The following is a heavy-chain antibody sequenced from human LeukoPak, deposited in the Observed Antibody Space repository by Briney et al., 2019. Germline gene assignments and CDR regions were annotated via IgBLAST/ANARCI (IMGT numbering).Heavy chain of an antibody. CDR1: GYSTSSGFY. Sequence: SETLSLTCAVSGYSTSSGFYWAWIRQPPGKGLEWLGIIYYSGNTYYNPSLKSRLTISVDTSKNEFSLKLSSVTAADTAVYYCARDNGGDDPPTLDYWGQGTLVTVSS. J-gene: IGHJ4*02. V-gene: IGHV4-38-2*02. CDR2: IYYSGNT. CDR3: ARDNGGDDPPTLDY. D-gene: IGHD2-8*01.